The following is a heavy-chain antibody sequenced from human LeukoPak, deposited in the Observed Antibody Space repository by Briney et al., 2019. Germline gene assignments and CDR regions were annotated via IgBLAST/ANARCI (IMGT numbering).Heavy chain of an antibody. CDR1: GLTFSSFS. J-gene: IGHJ4*02. V-gene: IGHV3-21*06. Sequence: GGSLRLSCAASGLTFSSFSFNWVRQGPGKGLEWVSSINTVASYIYYADSVKGRFTISRDNTKNSLYLQMNSLRAEDTGVYYCARLRRNSDKSGFYYYYDYWGQGTLVTVSS. CDR2: INTVASYI. CDR3: ARLRRNSDKSGFYYYYDY. D-gene: IGHD3-22*01.